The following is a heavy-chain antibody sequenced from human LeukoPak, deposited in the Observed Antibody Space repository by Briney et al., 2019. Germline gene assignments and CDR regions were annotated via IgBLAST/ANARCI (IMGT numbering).Heavy chain of an antibody. J-gene: IGHJ4*02. CDR3: ARASGRYFDWLQGPFDY. CDR2: IYYSGST. D-gene: IGHD3-9*01. CDR1: GGSISSYY. V-gene: IGHV4-59*01. Sequence: SETLSLTCTVSGGSISSYYWSWIRQPPGKGLEWIGYIYYSGSTNYNPSLKSRVTISVDTSKNQFSLNLNSVTAADTAVYFCARASGRYFDWLQGPFDYWGQGSLVTVSS.